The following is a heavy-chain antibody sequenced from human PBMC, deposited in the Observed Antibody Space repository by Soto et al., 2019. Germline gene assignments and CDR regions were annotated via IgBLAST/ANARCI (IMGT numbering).Heavy chain of an antibody. CDR1: GFTFSSYA. CDR3: AKGVLNDYGDSMAYYYYGMDV. V-gene: IGHV3-23*01. CDR2: ISGSGGST. Sequence: GGSLRLSCAASGFTFSSYAMSWVRQAPGKGLEWVSAISGSGGSTYYADSVKGRFTISRDNSKNTLYLQMNSLRAEDTAVYYCAKGVLNDYGDSMAYYYYGMDVWGQGTTVTVSS. D-gene: IGHD4-17*01. J-gene: IGHJ6*02.